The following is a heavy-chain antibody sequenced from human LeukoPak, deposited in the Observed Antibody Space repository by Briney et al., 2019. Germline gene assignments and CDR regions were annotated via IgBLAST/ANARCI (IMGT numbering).Heavy chain of an antibody. Sequence: SETLSLTCTVSGGSISSSSYYWGWIRQPPGKGLEWIGSIYYSGSTYYNPSLKSRVTISVDTSKNQFSLKLSSVTAADTAVYYCARLLNRQQLVVNYWGQGTLVTLSS. D-gene: IGHD6-13*01. CDR2: IYYSGST. J-gene: IGHJ4*02. V-gene: IGHV4-39*01. CDR3: ARLLNRQQLVVNY. CDR1: GGSISSSSYY.